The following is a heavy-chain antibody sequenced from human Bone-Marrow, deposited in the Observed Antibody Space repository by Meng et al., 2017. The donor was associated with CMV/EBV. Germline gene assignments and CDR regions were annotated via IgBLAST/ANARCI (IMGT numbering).Heavy chain of an antibody. CDR2: ISSSGSTI. Sequence: GGSLRLSCSVSGFTFSSYAMSWVRQAPGKGLEWVSYISSSGSTIYYADSVKGRFTISRDNAKNSLYLQMNSLRAEDTAVYYCAGSNSGSYFVSEPLDYWGQGKLVTVSS. V-gene: IGHV3-11*01. J-gene: IGHJ4*02. CDR3: AGSNSGSYFVSEPLDY. CDR1: GFTFSSYA. D-gene: IGHD1-26*01.